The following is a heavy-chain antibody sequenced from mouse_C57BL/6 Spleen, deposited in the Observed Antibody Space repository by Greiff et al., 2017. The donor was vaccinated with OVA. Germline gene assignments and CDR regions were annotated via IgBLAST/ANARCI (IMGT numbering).Heavy chain of an antibody. J-gene: IGHJ2*01. CDR2: IDPSDSYT. CDR3: AIAITTVVG. V-gene: IGHV1-59*01. D-gene: IGHD1-1*01. Sequence: QVQLQQPGAELVRPGTSVKLSCKASGYTFPSYWMHWVKQRPGQGLEWIGVIDPSDSYTNYNQKFKGKETWTVDTSSSTAYMQIRSLTYEDAAVYYCAIAITTVVGGGQGTTLTVSS. CDR1: GYTFPSYW.